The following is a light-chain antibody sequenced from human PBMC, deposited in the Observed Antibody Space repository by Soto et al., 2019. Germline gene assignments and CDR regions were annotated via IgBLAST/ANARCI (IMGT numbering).Light chain of an antibody. J-gene: IGKJ3*01. CDR2: DAS. CDR1: QSVSNS. V-gene: IGKV3-11*01. Sequence: ETVLTQSPGTLSLSPGERAILSCRASQSVSNSLAWYQQKPGQAPRLLIYDASNRATGVPARFSGSGSGTDFTLTITSLEREDFAVYYCQQRYTWPSFGPGTKVDIK. CDR3: QQRYTWPS.